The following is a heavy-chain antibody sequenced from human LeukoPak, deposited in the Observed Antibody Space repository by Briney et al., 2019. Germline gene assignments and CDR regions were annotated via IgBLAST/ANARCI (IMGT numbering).Heavy chain of an antibody. J-gene: IGHJ3*02. V-gene: IGHV1-46*01. D-gene: IGHD2-8*01. CDR1: GYDFSTHS. CDR2: INPGSGAT. Sequence: ASVKVSCKASGYDFSTHSLHWVRQAPGQGLEWMGKINPGSGATGYAQKFQGRVTMTRDTSTSTVYMELTSLRSADTAVYFCARDGLYCTNGVCSSDIWGQGTLVTVSS. CDR3: ARDGLYCTNGVCSSDI.